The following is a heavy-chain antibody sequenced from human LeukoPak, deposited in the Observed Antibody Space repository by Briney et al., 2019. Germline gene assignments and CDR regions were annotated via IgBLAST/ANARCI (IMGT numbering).Heavy chain of an antibody. J-gene: IGHJ5*02. CDR3: AREGPGTIFGVVDP. V-gene: IGHV1-8*01. CDR1: GYTFTSYD. Sequence: ASVKVSCKASGYTFTSYDINWVRQATGQGLERMGWMNPNSGNTGYAQKFQGRVTMTRNTSISTAYMELSSLRSEDTAVYYCAREGPGTIFGVVDPWGQGTLVTVSS. CDR2: MNPNSGNT. D-gene: IGHD3-3*01.